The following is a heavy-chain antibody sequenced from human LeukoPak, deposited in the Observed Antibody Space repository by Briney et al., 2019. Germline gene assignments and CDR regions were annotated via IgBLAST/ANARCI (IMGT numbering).Heavy chain of an antibody. J-gene: IGHJ4*02. V-gene: IGHV3-30-3*01. CDR2: ISYDGSNK. Sequence: PGRSLRLSCAASGFTFSSYAMHWVRQAPGKGLEWVAVISYDGSNKYYADSVKGRFTISRDNSKNTLYLQMNSLRAEDTAVYYCASRKDTPHLPDYWGQGTLVTVSS. D-gene: IGHD5-18*01. CDR1: GFTFSSYA. CDR3: ASRKDTPHLPDY.